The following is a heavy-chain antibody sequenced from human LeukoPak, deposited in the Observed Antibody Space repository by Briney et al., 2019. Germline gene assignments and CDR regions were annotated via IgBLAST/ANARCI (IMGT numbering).Heavy chain of an antibody. D-gene: IGHD4/OR15-4a*01. CDR2: SNSDGSIT. CDR1: GFTFSSYW. V-gene: IGHV3-74*01. CDR3: ARANLGAFDV. Sequence: PGGSLRLSCAASGFTFSSYWMHWARQAPGKGLVWVSRSNSDGSITNYADSVKGRFTISIDNTRNTLLLQMNSLRAEDTAVYYCARANLGAFDVWGQGTMVTVSS. J-gene: IGHJ3*01.